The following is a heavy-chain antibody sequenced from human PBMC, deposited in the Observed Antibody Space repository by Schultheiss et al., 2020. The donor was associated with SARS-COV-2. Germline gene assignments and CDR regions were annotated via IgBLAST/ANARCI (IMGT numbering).Heavy chain of an antibody. CDR2: ISSSSSYI. J-gene: IGHJ6*03. Sequence: GESLKISCAASGFTFSSYDMHWVRQATGKGLEWVSSISSSSSYIYYADSVKGRFTISRDNAKNSLYLQMNSLRAEDTAVYYCARDGFQDWTQTGYYYMDVWGKGTTVTVSS. V-gene: IGHV3-21*01. CDR3: ARDGFQDWTQTGYYYMDV. CDR1: GFTFSSYD. D-gene: IGHD3/OR15-3a*01.